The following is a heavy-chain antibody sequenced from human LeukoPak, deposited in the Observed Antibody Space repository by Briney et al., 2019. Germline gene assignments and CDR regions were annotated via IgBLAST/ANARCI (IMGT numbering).Heavy chain of an antibody. CDR3: ARHLYGSGTSATFDI. V-gene: IGHV5-10-1*01. D-gene: IGHD3-10*01. CDR1: GYSFSIYW. J-gene: IGHJ3*02. CDR2: IDPSDSYT. Sequence: TSGESLKISCQGSGYSFSIYWISWVRQMSGKGLEWMGRIDPSDSYTDYSQSFQSHVTISADKSISTAYLQWSSLKASDTAMYYCARHLYGSGTSATFDIWGQGTMVSVSS.